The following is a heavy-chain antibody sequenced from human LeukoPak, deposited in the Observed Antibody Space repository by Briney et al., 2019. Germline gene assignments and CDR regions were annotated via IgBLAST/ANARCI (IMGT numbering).Heavy chain of an antibody. CDR3: ARSPLYGSGSYYSYYFDY. CDR2: IKQDGSEK. CDR1: GFTFSSYW. J-gene: IGHJ4*02. D-gene: IGHD3-10*01. Sequence: PGGSLRLSCAASGFTFSSYWMSWVRQAPGKGLEWVANIKQDGSEKYYVDSVKGRFTISRDNAKNSLYLQMNSLRAEDTAVYYCARSPLYGSGSYYSYYFDYWGQGTLVTVSS. V-gene: IGHV3-7*01.